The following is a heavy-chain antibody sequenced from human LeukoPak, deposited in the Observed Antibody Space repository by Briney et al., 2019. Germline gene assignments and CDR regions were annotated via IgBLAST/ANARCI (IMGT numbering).Heavy chain of an antibody. CDR1: GGSFSGYY. Sequence: SETLSLTCAVYGGSFSGYYWSWIRQPPGKGLEWIGEINHSGSTNYNPSLKSRVTISVDTSKNQFSLKLSSVTAADTAVYYCARGPRGYGYGFLRYWGQGTLVTVSS. J-gene: IGHJ4*02. D-gene: IGHD5-18*01. CDR2: INHSGST. CDR3: ARGPRGYGYGFLRY. V-gene: IGHV4-34*01.